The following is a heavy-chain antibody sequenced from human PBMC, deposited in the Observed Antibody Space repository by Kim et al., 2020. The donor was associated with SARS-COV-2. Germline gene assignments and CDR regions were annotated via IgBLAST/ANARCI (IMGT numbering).Heavy chain of an antibody. V-gene: IGHV3-11*05. Sequence: RFSISRDNTKNSLYLQMNSLRAEDTAVYYCARDNALGSYGYVDYYYGMDVWGQGTTVTVSS. CDR3: ARDNALGSYGYVDYYYGMDV. J-gene: IGHJ6*02. D-gene: IGHD5-18*01.